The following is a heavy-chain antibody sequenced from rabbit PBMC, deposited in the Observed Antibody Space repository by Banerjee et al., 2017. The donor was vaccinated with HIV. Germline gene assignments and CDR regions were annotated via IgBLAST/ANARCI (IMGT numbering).Heavy chain of an antibody. J-gene: IGHJ4*01. Sequence: QSLEESGGDLVKPEGSLTLTCTASGFSFSSGYYMCWVRQAPGKGLEWIACIYGGSSDNTYYADWAKGRFTISKTSSTTVTLQMTSLTAADTATYFCARFVTAYGYAINLWGQGTLVTVS. CDR1: GFSFSSGYY. V-gene: IGHV1S40*01. D-gene: IGHD6-1*01. CDR3: ARFVTAYGYAINL. CDR2: IYGGSSDNT.